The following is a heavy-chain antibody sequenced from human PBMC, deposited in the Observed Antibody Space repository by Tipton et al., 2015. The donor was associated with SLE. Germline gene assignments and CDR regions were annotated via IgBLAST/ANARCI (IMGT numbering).Heavy chain of an antibody. D-gene: IGHD3/OR15-3a*01. J-gene: IGHJ6*03. CDR3: ARAPGLDRDYYYYYYMDV. Sequence: LVKPSETLSLTCAVYGGSFSGYYWSWIRQPPGKGLEWIGEINHSGGTNYNPSLKSRVTISVDTSKNQFSLKLSSVTAADTAVYYCARAPGLDRDYYYYYYMDVWGKGTTVTVSS. V-gene: IGHV4-34*01. CDR2: INHSGGT. CDR1: GGSFSGYY.